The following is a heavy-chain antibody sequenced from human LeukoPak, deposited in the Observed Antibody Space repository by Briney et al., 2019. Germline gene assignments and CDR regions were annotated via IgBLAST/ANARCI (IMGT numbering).Heavy chain of an antibody. CDR2: IYYSGST. Sequence: SSETLSLTCTVSGGSISSSSYYRGWIRQPPGKGLEWIGSIYYSGSTYYNPSLKSRVTISVDTSKNQFSRKLSSVTAADTAVYYCARRETMIVDYWGQGTLVTVSS. CDR1: GGSISSSSYY. V-gene: IGHV4-39*01. D-gene: IGHD3-22*01. CDR3: ARRETMIVDY. J-gene: IGHJ4*02.